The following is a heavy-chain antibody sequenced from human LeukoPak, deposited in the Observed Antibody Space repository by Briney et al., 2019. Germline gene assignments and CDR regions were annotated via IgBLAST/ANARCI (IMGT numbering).Heavy chain of an antibody. Sequence: PSETLSLTCSVYGDSVSPYYWSWIRQPPGKGLEWIGYIFYTGSTTYNPSLKSRLTMSMDTSKKQFSLRLSSVTAADTAVYFCARDLGPSRGFDYWGRGTLVTFSS. V-gene: IGHV4-59*02. D-gene: IGHD3-10*01. CDR1: GDSVSPYY. CDR2: IFYTGST. CDR3: ARDLGPSRGFDY. J-gene: IGHJ4*02.